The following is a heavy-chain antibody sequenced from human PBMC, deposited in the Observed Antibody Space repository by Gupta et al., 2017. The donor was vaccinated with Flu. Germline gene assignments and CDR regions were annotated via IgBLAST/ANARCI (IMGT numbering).Heavy chain of an antibody. J-gene: IGHJ4*02. CDR1: FSDAW. CDR3: TWVNTVTTMDY. Sequence: FSDAWMSWVRQAPGKGLEWVGRIKSKGGGETRDYAAPVNGRFTISRDDSRNTLYLNMNGLKDDDTAVYYCTWVNTVTTMDYWGQGTLVTVSS. V-gene: IGHV3-15*05. D-gene: IGHD4-17*01. CDR2: IKSKGGGETR.